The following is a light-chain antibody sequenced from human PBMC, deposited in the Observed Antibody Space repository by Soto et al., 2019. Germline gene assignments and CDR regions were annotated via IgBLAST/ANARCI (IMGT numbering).Light chain of an antibody. V-gene: IGKV1-27*01. Sequence: DTQMTQSPSSLSASVGNRFTITCRASQVISNYLSWYQHKPLTVPKLLISASSTLQTGFHSLFSCGGSGTDFTLTMSSLQPEDGATYYCKKYNSAPWTFGHGTTVDIK. CDR3: KKYNSAPWT. J-gene: IGKJ1*01. CDR2: ASS. CDR1: QVISNY.